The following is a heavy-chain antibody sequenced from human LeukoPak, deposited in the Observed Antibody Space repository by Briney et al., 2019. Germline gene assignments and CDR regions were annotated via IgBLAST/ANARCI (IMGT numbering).Heavy chain of an antibody. CDR1: GGSFTSFA. CDR3: ARLGFYYHLDY. J-gene: IGHJ4*02. Sequence: ASLKVSCKTSGGSFTSFAISWVRQAPGQGLEWMGGIIPSLGAANYAQKFQGRVTITTDEFPSTAYMELTNLRSEDTAVYYCARLGFYYHLDYWGQGTLVTVSS. D-gene: IGHD2-8*01. V-gene: IGHV1-69*05. CDR2: IIPSLGAA.